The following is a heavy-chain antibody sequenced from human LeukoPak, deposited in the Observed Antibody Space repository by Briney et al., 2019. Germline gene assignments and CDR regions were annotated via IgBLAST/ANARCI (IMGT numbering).Heavy chain of an antibody. V-gene: IGHV3-7*03. D-gene: IGHD1-26*01. J-gene: IGHJ4*02. CDR2: IKQDESQK. Sequence: GGSLRLSCAASGFSFSSFWMIWVRQAPGKGLEWVASIKQDESQKFYVDSVKGRFTVSRDNANNLLYLQLNSLRAEDTAIYYCAKEYTGTFSPFPSYFDNWGQGTLVTVSS. CDR1: GFSFSSFW. CDR3: AKEYTGTFSPFPSYFDN.